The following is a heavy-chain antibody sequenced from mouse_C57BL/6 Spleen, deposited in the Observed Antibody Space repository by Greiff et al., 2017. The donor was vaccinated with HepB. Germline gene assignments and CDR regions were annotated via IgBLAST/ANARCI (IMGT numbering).Heavy chain of an antibody. CDR3: APDSSGYRYAMDY. D-gene: IGHD3-2*02. J-gene: IGHJ4*01. CDR1: GYTFTDYY. Sequence: VQLQQSGPELVKPGASVKISCKASGYTFTDYYMNWVKQSHGKSLEWIGDINPNNGGTSYNQKFKGKATLTVDKSSSTAYMELRSLTSEDSAVYYCAPDSSGYRYAMDYWGQGTSVTVSS. CDR2: INPNNGGT. V-gene: IGHV1-26*01.